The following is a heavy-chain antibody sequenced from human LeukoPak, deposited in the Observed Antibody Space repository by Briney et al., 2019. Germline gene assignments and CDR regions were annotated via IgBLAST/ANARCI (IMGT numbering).Heavy chain of an antibody. CDR2: ISSSGSTI. Sequence: PGGSLRLSCAASGFTFSSYEMNWVRQAPGRGLEWVSYISSSGSTIYYADSVKGRFTISRDNAKNSLYLQMNSLRAEDTAVYYCARGVVGPSPSYWGQGTLVTVSS. D-gene: IGHD1-26*01. V-gene: IGHV3-48*03. CDR1: GFTFSSYE. J-gene: IGHJ4*02. CDR3: ARGVVGPSPSY.